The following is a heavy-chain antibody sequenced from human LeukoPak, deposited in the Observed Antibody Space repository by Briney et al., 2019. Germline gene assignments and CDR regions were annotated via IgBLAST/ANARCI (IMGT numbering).Heavy chain of an antibody. CDR2: IYYSGST. CDR1: GGSISSSSYY. D-gene: IGHD1-7*01. CDR3: ARLDWNYSFDY. J-gene: IGHJ4*02. V-gene: IGHV4-39*01. Sequence: SETLSLTCTVSGGSISSSSYYWGWIRQPPGQGLEWIGSIYYSGSTYYNPSLKSRVTISVDTSKNQFSLKLSSVTAADTAVYYCARLDWNYSFDYWGQGTLVTVSS.